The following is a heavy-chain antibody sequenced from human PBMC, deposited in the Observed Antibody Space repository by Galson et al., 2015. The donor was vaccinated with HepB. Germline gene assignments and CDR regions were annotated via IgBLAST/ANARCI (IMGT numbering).Heavy chain of an antibody. CDR3: AYGSGSYFLDN. CDR2: ISYDGVTT. J-gene: IGHJ4*02. Sequence: SLRLSCATSGISFDSYAMHWVRQAPGKGLEWMAGISYDGVTTFHADSVKGRFTISRDNSGKTLYLQMNSLRSDDTAIYYCAYGSGSYFLDNWGQGTLVTVSS. CDR1: GISFDSYA. D-gene: IGHD3-10*01. V-gene: IGHV3-30*14.